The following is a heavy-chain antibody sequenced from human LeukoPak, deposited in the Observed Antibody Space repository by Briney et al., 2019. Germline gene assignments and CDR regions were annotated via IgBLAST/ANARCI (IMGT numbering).Heavy chain of an antibody. CDR1: GGSISNYY. Sequence: SETLSLTCTVSGGSISNYYWTWIRQSPGKGLEWIGEINHRGSTNLNPSLKSRVTLSVDTSKHQFSLKLSSMTAADAAVYYCASSVGSTDYWGQGTLVTVSS. V-gene: IGHV4-34*01. D-gene: IGHD1-26*01. CDR2: INHRGST. CDR3: ASSVGSTDY. J-gene: IGHJ4*02.